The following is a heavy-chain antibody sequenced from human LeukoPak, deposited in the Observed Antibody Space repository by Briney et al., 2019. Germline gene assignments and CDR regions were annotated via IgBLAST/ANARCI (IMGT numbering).Heavy chain of an antibody. CDR1: FSAYA. D-gene: IGHD4-17*01. CDR2: IWGSDGGV. J-gene: IGHJ4*02. V-gene: IGHV3-23*01. Sequence: QSGGSLRLSCESTFSAYAMMWVRQAPGQGLEWVSAIWGSDGGVSYADSVKGRYTISRDISKNSLYLQRNTLRAEDTAIYYCAKYNQRATVTEPWGQGTLVIVSS. CDR3: AKYNQRATVTEP.